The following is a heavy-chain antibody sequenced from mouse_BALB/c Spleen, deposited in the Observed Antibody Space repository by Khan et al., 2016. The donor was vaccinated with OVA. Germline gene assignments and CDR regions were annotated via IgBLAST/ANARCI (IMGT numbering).Heavy chain of an antibody. D-gene: IGHD2-10*02. J-gene: IGHJ4*01. CDR1: GFSLSRYS. V-gene: IGHV2-6-4*01. CDR2: IWSGGST. CDR3: ARKKYGNYVSLDY. Sequence: VQLQESGPGLVAPSQSLSITCTVSGFSLSRYSVHWVRQPPGKGLEWLGMIWSGGSTDNNSALTSRLRISKDNSKSQVFLKMNSLQPGDTAMYYCARKKYGNYVSLDYWGQGTSVTVSS.